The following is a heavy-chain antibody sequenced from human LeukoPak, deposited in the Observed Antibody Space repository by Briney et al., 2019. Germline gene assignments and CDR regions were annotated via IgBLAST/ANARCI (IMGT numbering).Heavy chain of an antibody. CDR3: AKDTNYYGSGSPDY. CDR2: ISGSGGST. D-gene: IGHD3-10*01. J-gene: IGHJ4*02. V-gene: IGHV3-23*01. Sequence: GGSLRLSCAASGFTFSSYAMSWVRQAPGKGREWVSAISGSGGSTYYADSVKGRFTISRDNSKNTLYLQMNSLRAEDTAVYYCAKDTNYYGSGSPDYWGQGTLVTVSS. CDR1: GFTFSSYA.